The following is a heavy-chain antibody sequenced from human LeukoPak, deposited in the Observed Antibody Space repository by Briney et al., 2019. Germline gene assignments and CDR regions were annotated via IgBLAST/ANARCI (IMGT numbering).Heavy chain of an antibody. J-gene: IGHJ4*02. CDR2: IIPIFGTA. CDR3: ASPRGGRFRGDLLR. CDR1: GGTFSSYA. V-gene: IGHV1-69*05. D-gene: IGHD1-26*01. Sequence: GASVKVSCKASGGTFSSYAISWVRQAPGQGLEWMGGIIPIFGTANYAQKFQGRVTITTDESTSTAYMELSSLRSEDTAVYYCASPRGGRFRGDLLRWGQGTLVTVSS.